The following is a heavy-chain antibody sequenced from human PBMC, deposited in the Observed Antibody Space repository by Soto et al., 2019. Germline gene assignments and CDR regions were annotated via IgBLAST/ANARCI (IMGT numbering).Heavy chain of an antibody. V-gene: IGHV4-39*01. J-gene: IGHJ4*02. Sequence: SDTLSLTCTVSGSSINSRGYYWGWIRQPPGKGLEWIGSMFYGVSTYYNPSLKSRVTVSVDTSKNQFSLNLRSVTAADTAVYYCARLPSRHLVDYWGQGTLVTVS. CDR1: GSSINSRGYY. D-gene: IGHD3-3*02. CDR2: MFYGVST. CDR3: ARLPSRHLVDY.